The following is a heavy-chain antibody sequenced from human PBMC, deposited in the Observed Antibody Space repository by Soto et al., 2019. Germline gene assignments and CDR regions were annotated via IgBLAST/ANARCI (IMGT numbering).Heavy chain of an antibody. V-gene: IGHV4-30-2*01. Sequence: QLQLQESGSGLVKPSQTLSLTCAVSGGSISSGGYSCSWIRQPPGKGLEWIGYIYHSGSTYYNPSLKSRVSISVDRSKNQFSLKLSTVTAADTAVYYCAAGGGLPRYYWGQGTLVTVSS. CDR2: IYHSGST. CDR3: AAGGGLPRYY. D-gene: IGHD5-12*01. J-gene: IGHJ4*02. CDR1: GGSISSGGYS.